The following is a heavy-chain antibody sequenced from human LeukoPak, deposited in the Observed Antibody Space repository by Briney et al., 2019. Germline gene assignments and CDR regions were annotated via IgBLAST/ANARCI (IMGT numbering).Heavy chain of an antibody. CDR3: AKLLRGVVVPYYDC. V-gene: IGHV3-23*01. Sequence: GKTLRLSCAASGSTFITSAMSWVRQPPEKEREWVSAISGGGDRTYSAASVKGRFTVSRDTSKNTLFLQLNSLRAEDPAVYYCAKLLRGVVVPYYDCWGQGTLVTVSS. CDR2: ISGGGDRT. D-gene: IGHD3-10*01. J-gene: IGHJ4*02. CDR1: GSTFITSA.